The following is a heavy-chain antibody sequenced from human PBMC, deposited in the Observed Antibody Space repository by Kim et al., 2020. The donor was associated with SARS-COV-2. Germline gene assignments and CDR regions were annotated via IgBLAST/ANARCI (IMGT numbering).Heavy chain of an antibody. CDR1: GFTFSSYG. D-gene: IGHD6-13*01. CDR2: ISYDGSNK. CDR3: AKDQYSSSWYEGWGAY. J-gene: IGHJ4*02. V-gene: IGHV3-30*18. Sequence: GGSLRLSCAASGFTFSSYGMHWVRQAPGKGLEWVAVISYDGSNKYYADSVKGRFTISRDNSKNTLYLQMNSLRAEDTAVYYCAKDQYSSSWYEGWGAYWGQGTLVTVSS.